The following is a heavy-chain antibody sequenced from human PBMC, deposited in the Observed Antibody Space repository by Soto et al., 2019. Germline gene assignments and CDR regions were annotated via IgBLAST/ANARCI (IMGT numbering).Heavy chain of an antibody. CDR2: INHSGST. CDR1: GGSFSGYY. J-gene: IGHJ2*01. Sequence: SETLSLTCAVYGGSFSGYYWSWIRQPPGKGLEWIGEINHSGSTNYNPSLKSRVTISVDTSKNQFSLKLSSVTAADTAVYYCASPIGGGEPGPDWYFDLWGRGTLVTVSS. CDR3: ASPIGGGEPGPDWYFDL. V-gene: IGHV4-34*01. D-gene: IGHD2-21*01.